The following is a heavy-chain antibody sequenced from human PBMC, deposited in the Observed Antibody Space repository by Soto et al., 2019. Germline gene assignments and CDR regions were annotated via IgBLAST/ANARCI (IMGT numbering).Heavy chain of an antibody. D-gene: IGHD6-13*01. J-gene: IGHJ6*02. CDR1: GFTVSSNY. V-gene: IGHV3-53*01. CDR3: ARDTSSSWYNQDYYGMDV. Sequence: GGSLRLSCAASGFTVSSNYMSWVRQAPGKGLEWVSVIYSGGSTYYADSVKGRFTISRDNSKNTLYLQMNSLRAEDTAVYYCARDTSSSWYNQDYYGMDVWGQGTTVTVSS. CDR2: IYSGGST.